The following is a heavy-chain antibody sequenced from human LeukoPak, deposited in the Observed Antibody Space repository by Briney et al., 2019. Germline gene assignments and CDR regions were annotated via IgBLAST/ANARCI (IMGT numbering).Heavy chain of an antibody. CDR1: GFTFSSYG. D-gene: IGHD3-22*01. J-gene: IGHJ4*02. Sequence: PGGSLRLSCAASGFTFSSYGMHWVRQAPGKGLEWVAVISYDGSNKYYADSVKGRFTIYRDNSKNTLYLQMNSLRAEDTAVYYCAKDEDYYDSSLTDYWGQGTLVTVSS. V-gene: IGHV3-30*18. CDR2: ISYDGSNK. CDR3: AKDEDYYDSSLTDY.